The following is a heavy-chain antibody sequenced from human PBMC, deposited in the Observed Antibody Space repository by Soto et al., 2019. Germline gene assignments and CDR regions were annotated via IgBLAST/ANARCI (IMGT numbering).Heavy chain of an antibody. CDR2: IYYSGST. CDR1: GGSISSSSYY. CDR3: ARHKRYYGSGSSYFDY. D-gene: IGHD3-10*01. Sequence: SETLSLTCTVSGGSISSSSYYWGWIRQPPGKGLEWIGSIYYSGSTYYNPSLKSRVTISVDTSKNQFSLKLSSVTAADTAVYYCARHKRYYGSGSSYFDYWGQGTLVTVSS. V-gene: IGHV4-39*01. J-gene: IGHJ4*02.